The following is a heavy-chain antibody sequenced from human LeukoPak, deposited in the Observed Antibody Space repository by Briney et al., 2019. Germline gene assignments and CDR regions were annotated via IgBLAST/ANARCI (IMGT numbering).Heavy chain of an antibody. J-gene: IGHJ6*02. CDR3: ARFWVFGADTSPPYHQGMDL. CDR2: ISGYNGDT. Sequence: ASVKVSCRTSGYSFKTHAVSWVRQVPGQGLEWMGWISGYNGDTAFAQKFQGRVTMTKDTSTTTAYMELRSLTSDGTAVYYCARFWVFGADTSPPYHQGMDLWGRGTTVTVSS. V-gene: IGHV1-18*01. D-gene: IGHD3-3*01. CDR1: GYSFKTHA.